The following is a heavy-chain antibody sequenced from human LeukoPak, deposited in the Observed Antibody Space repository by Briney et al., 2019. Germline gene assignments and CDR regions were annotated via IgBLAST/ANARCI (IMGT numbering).Heavy chain of an antibody. J-gene: IGHJ4*02. Sequence: GRSLRLSCAASGFTFSSYAMHWVHQAPGKGLEWVAVISYDGSNKYYADSVKGRFTISRDNSKNTLYLQMNSLRAEDTAVYYCARDSVAGTSWGQGTLVTVSS. D-gene: IGHD6-19*01. CDR2: ISYDGSNK. CDR1: GFTFSSYA. CDR3: ARDSVAGTS. V-gene: IGHV3-30-3*01.